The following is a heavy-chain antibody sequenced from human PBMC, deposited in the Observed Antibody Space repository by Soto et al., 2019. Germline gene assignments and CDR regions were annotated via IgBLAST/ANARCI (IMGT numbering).Heavy chain of an antibody. J-gene: IGHJ4*02. CDR3: AREPDIPTARNDF. CDR1: GDSISSAYYF. D-gene: IGHD3-9*01. CDR2: IFHSGTT. V-gene: IGHV4-30-4*01. Sequence: KSSETLSLTCSVSGDSISSAYYFWTWIRQSPGKGLEWMGYIFHSGTTYYNPSLKGRLLISIENSKNQFSLRLTSVTAADSAVYFCAREPDIPTARNDFWGPGNLVTDSS.